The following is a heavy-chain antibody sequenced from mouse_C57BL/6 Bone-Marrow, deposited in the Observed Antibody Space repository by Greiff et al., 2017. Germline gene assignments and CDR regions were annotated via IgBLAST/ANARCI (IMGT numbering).Heavy chain of an antibody. Sequence: VKVVESGAELVRPGTSVKMSCKASGYTFTNYWIGWAKQRPGHGLAWIGDIYPGGGYTNYNEKFKGKATLTAEKSSSTAYMQFSSLTSEDSAIYYCARLYAYYFDYWGQGTTLTVSS. D-gene: IGHD2-3*01. V-gene: IGHV1-63*01. CDR3: ARLYAYYFDY. CDR1: GYTFTNYW. CDR2: IYPGGGYT. J-gene: IGHJ2*01.